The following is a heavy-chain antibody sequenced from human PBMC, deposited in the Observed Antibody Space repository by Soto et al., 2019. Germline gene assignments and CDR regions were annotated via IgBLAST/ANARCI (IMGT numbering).Heavy chain of an antibody. J-gene: IGHJ4*02. CDR3: ARLAVAYDILTGYYEEALFDY. CDR1: GGSISSSSYY. CDR2: IYYSGST. V-gene: IGHV4-39*01. D-gene: IGHD3-9*01. Sequence: SETLSLTCTVSGGSISSSSYYWGWIRQPPGKGLEWIGSIYYSGSTYYNPSLKSRVTISVDTSKNQFSLKLSSVTAADTAVYYCARLAVAYDILTGYYEEALFDYWGQGTLVTVSS.